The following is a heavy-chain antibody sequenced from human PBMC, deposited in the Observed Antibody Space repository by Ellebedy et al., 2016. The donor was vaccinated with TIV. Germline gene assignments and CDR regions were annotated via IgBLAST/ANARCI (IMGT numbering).Heavy chain of an antibody. D-gene: IGHD4-17*01. J-gene: IGHJ4*02. V-gene: IGHV3-30*07. CDR2: ISHDGNGK. CDR3: ARDPGGDYVGDIDY. Sequence: GESLKISXAASGFMFSGFAMQWVRQAPGKGLEWVALISHDGNGKSYADSGKGRFTISRDNAKNSLYLQMNSLRAEDTAVYYCARDPGGDYVGDIDYWGQGTLVTVSS. CDR1: GFMFSGFA.